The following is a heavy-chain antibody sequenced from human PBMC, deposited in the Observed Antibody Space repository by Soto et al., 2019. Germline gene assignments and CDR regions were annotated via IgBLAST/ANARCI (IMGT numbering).Heavy chain of an antibody. CDR1: GVRFSGYG. V-gene: IGHV3-30*18. D-gene: IGHD3-10*01. CDR3: AKDGECEHNNGWPQGS. Sequence: GGSLRLSCAASGVRFSGYGMHWLRQAPGKGLEWLAAISNDGSNKYYGDFVKGRFTISRDNSKNTLYLQINSLRAEDTAVYYCAKDGECEHNNGWPQGSWGQGTQVTVSS. CDR2: ISNDGSNK. J-gene: IGHJ5*02.